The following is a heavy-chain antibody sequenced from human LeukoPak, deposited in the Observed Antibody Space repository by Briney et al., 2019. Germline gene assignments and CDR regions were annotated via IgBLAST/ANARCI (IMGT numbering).Heavy chain of an antibody. D-gene: IGHD3-10*01. CDR1: GGSISSYY. Sequence: PSETLSLTCTVSGGSISSYYWSWIRQPPGKGLEWIGYIYYSGSTNYNPSLKSRVTISVDTSKNQFSLKLSSVTAADTAVYYCARDRYYGSESFYFDYWGQGTLVTVSS. CDR3: ARDRYYGSESFYFDY. J-gene: IGHJ4*02. CDR2: IYYSGST. V-gene: IGHV4-59*12.